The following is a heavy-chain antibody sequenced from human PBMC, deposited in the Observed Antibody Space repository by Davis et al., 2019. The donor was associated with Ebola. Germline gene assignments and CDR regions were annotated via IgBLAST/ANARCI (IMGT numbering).Heavy chain of an antibody. CDR1: GFTFGNYA. Sequence: GESLKISCAASGFTFGNYAMNWVRQAPGKGLEWVSSISGSGSSTHYADSVKGRFTISRDNAKNSLYLQMNSLRDEDTAVYYCARGGTLYGMDVWGQGTTVTVSS. CDR3: ARGGTLYGMDV. J-gene: IGHJ6*02. D-gene: IGHD1-1*01. CDR2: ISGSGSST. V-gene: IGHV3-23*01.